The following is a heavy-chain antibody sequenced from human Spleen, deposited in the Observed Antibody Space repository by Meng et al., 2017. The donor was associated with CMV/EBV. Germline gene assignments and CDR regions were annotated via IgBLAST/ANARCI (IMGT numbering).Heavy chain of an antibody. CDR3: ARDSSNWFDP. Sequence: LTYTVSGCSVTSGSYYWTWVRRSPGKGLEWIGYVYYTGATNYNPSLRSRVTISVDTSRNQFSLQLKSVTAADTAIYYCARDSSNWFDPWGQGTLVTVSS. CDR1: GCSVTSGSYY. CDR2: VYYTGAT. V-gene: IGHV4-61*01. J-gene: IGHJ5*02.